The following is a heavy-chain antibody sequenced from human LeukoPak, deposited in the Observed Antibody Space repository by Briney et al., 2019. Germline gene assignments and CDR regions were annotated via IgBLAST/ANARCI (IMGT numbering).Heavy chain of an antibody. CDR1: GGSISSSSYY. D-gene: IGHD3-22*01. V-gene: IGHV3-11*01. J-gene: IGHJ4*02. Sequence: LSLTCTVSGGSISSSSYYWGWIRQPPGKGLEWVSYISGSGNTIYYADSVKGRFTISRDNAKNSLYLQMSSLRAEDTAVYYCASDPARDYYDSSGYFRWIDYWGQGTLVTVSS. CDR3: ASDPARDYYDSSGYFRWIDY. CDR2: ISGSGNTI.